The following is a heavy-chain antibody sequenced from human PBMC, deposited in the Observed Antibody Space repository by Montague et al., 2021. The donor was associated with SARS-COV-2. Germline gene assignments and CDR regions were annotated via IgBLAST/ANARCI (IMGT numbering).Heavy chain of an antibody. Sequence: TLSLTCTVSGGSISNGGYYCSWIRQHPGKGLEWIGYIYYSGSTYYNPSLKSRVTISVDTSKNQFSLKLSSVTAADTAVYYCARAGTITMIVVVIDAFDIWGQGTMVTVSS. CDR2: IYYSGST. J-gene: IGHJ3*02. V-gene: IGHV4-31*03. D-gene: IGHD3-22*01. CDR3: ARAGTITMIVVVIDAFDI. CDR1: GGSISNGGYY.